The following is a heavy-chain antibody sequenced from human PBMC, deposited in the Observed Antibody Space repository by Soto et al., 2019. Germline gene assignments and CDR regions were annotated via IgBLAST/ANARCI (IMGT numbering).Heavy chain of an antibody. Sequence: QVQLQESGPGLVKPSETLSLTCTVSGGSISSYYWSWILQPPGKGLEWIGYIYYSGSTNYNPSLKSRVTISVDTSKIQFSLKLSSVTAADTAVYYCARGWRQLVPNWFDPWGQGTLVTVSS. CDR3: ARGWRQLVPNWFDP. D-gene: IGHD6-6*01. V-gene: IGHV4-59*01. J-gene: IGHJ5*02. CDR1: GGSISSYY. CDR2: IYYSGST.